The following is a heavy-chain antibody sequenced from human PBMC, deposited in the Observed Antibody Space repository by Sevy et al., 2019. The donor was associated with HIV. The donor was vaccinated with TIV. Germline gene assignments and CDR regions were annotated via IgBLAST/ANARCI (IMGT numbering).Heavy chain of an antibody. J-gene: IGHJ6*02. V-gene: IGHV4-59*01. Sequence: SETLSLTCTVSGDSISGYYWSWIRQPPGKGLEWIGYFYYSASTNYNPSLKSRVTISVDTTKNQVSLKVRSLTAAETAVYYCARGIAAPRGMDVWGQGTTVTVSS. CDR2: FYYSAST. D-gene: IGHD6-13*01. CDR3: ARGIAAPRGMDV. CDR1: GDSISGYY.